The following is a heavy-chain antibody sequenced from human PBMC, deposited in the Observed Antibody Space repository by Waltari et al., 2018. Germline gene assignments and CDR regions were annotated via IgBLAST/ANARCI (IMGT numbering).Heavy chain of an antibody. CDR1: GFTFSSYA. Sequence: EVQLLESGGGLVQPGGSLRLSCAASGFTFSSYAMSWVRQAPGKGLEWVSVIDSGGSTYYADSVKGRFTISRDNSKNTLYLQMNSLRAEDTAVYYCAKPTTAEYYLDYWGQGTLVTVSS. V-gene: IGHV3-23*03. D-gene: IGHD1-1*01. CDR2: IDSGGST. J-gene: IGHJ4*02. CDR3: AKPTTAEYYLDY.